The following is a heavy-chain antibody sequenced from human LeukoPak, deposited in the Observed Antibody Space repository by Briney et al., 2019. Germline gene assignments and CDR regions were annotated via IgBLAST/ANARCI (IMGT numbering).Heavy chain of an antibody. V-gene: IGHV3-23*01. D-gene: IGHD5-12*01. CDR3: AKTSRVNSAYDSPFDY. J-gene: IGHJ4*02. Sequence: GGSLRLSCAASGFTFSTYCMSWVRQAPGKGLEWVSGIGISGVSTYYADSVKGRFTISRDNSKNTLHLQMNSLRAEDTAIYYCAKTSRVNSAYDSPFDYWGQGTLVTVSS. CDR1: GFTFSTYC. CDR2: IGISGVST.